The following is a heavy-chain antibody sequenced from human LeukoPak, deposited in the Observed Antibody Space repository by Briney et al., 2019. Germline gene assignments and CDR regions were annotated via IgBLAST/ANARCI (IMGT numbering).Heavy chain of an antibody. CDR1: GYTFTTYG. CDR3: ARDLIAVRPGWFDP. D-gene: IGHD6-6*01. Sequence: EASVKVSCKASGYTFTTYGISWVQQAPGQGLEWMGWISAYNGNTNYAQQFQGRVAMTTDTSMSTAYMELRSLRSDDTAVYYCARDLIAVRPGWFDPWGQGSLVTVSS. J-gene: IGHJ5*02. V-gene: IGHV1-18*01. CDR2: ISAYNGNT.